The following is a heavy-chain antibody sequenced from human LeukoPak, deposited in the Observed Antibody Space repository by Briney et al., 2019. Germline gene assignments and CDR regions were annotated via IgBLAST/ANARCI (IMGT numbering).Heavy chain of an antibody. J-gene: IGHJ6*03. Sequence: ASVKVSCKASGYTFTGYYMHWVRQAPGQGLEWMGWINPNSGSTNYAQKFQGRVTMTRDTSISTAYMELSRLRSDDTAVYYCARVRMSGSYYLDYYYYYMDVWGKGTTVTVSS. CDR3: ARVRMSGSYYLDYYYYYMDV. CDR2: INPNSGST. V-gene: IGHV1-2*02. CDR1: GYTFTGYY. D-gene: IGHD1-26*01.